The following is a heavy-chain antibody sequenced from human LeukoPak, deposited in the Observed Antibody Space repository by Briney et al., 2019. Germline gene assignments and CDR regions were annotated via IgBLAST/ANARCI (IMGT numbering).Heavy chain of an antibody. J-gene: IGHJ4*02. CDR2: IYYSGST. Sequence: PSETLSLTCTVSGGSISSYYWSWIRQPPGKGLEWIGYIYYSGSTNYNPSLKSRVTISADTSKNQFSLKLSSVTAADTAVYYCAGSITIFGEVDYWGQGTLVTVSS. V-gene: IGHV4-59*01. CDR1: GGSISSYY. D-gene: IGHD3-3*01. CDR3: AGSITIFGEVDY.